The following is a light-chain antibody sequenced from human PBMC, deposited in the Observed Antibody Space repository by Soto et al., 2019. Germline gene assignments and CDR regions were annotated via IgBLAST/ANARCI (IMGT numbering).Light chain of an antibody. J-gene: IGKJ1*01. V-gene: IGKV3D-15*01. Sequence: EIVMTQSPATLSVSPGGKATPSCRASQSVSSNLAWYQQKPGQAPRLLIYGASTRATGIPARFSGSGSGTDFTLTISRLEPEDFAVYYCHQRQSWPRTFGQGTKVDIK. CDR1: QSVSSN. CDR2: GAS. CDR3: HQRQSWPRT.